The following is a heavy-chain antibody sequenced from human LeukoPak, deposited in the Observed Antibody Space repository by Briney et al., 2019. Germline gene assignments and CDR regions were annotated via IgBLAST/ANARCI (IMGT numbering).Heavy chain of an antibody. CDR2: IDSDGRST. CDR3: ARVGYSYPKFDC. J-gene: IGHJ4*02. Sequence: GGSLRLSCAASGFTFTNYRMHWVRQAPGKGLVWVSRIDSDGRSTNYADSVKGRFTISRDNAKNTLYLQMSSLRAEDTAVYYCARVGYSYPKFDCWGQGTLVTVSS. V-gene: IGHV3-74*01. D-gene: IGHD5-18*01. CDR1: GFTFTNYR.